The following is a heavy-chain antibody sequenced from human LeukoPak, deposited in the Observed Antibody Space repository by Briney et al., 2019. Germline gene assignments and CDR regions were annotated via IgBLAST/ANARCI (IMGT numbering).Heavy chain of an antibody. Sequence: GGSLRLSCAASGFTFSSYGMHWVRQAPGKGLELVAVISYDGSNKYYADSVKGRFTISRDNSKNTLYMQMNSLRAEDTAVYYCAKDYGSGSYPRYFQQWGQGTLVTVSS. J-gene: IGHJ1*01. CDR3: AKDYGSGSYPRYFQQ. CDR2: ISYDGSNK. D-gene: IGHD3-10*01. CDR1: GFTFSSYG. V-gene: IGHV3-30*18.